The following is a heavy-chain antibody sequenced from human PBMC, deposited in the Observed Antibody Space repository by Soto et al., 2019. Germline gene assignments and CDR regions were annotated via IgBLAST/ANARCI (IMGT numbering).Heavy chain of an antibody. J-gene: IGHJ4*02. D-gene: IGHD3-10*01. CDR2: ISLSSSFL. CDR3: ARVGTDYDSGSTYYSDS. V-gene: IGHV3-21*06. CDR1: GFSFRSYY. Sequence: PGGSLSLSCAASGFSFRSYYMNWGRQAPGRGLELVSSISLSSSFLSYADSVKSRFTIFRDNAKNSVNLQMNSLRAEDTAVYYCARVGTDYDSGSTYYSDSWGQGTLVTVSS.